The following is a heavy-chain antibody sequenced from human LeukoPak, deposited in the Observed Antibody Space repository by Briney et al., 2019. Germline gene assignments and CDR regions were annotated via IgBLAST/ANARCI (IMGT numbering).Heavy chain of an antibody. CDR2: IIPIFVTA. V-gene: IGHV1-69*13. Sequence: SVSVSYKASVGTFSSYSISWVRQAPGHGLEWTGGIIPIFVTATCAQKFQGRVTITAAESTSTAYMELSSLRSEDTAVYYCARDLVEMATNLFDYWGQGTLVTVSS. CDR1: VGTFSSYS. J-gene: IGHJ4*02. CDR3: ARDLVEMATNLFDY. D-gene: IGHD5-24*01.